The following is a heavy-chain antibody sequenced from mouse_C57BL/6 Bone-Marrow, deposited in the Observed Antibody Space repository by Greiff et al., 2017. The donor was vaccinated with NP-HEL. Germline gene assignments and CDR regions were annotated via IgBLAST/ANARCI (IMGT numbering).Heavy chain of an antibody. CDR2: INPYNGGT. CDR1: GYTFTDYY. CDR3: AKGLPYAMDY. J-gene: IGHJ4*01. V-gene: IGHV1-19*01. D-gene: IGHD3-1*01. Sequence: QLVESGPVLVKPGASVKMSCKASGYTFTDYYMNWVKQSHGKSLEWIGVINPYNGGTSYNQRFKGKATLTVDKSSSTAYMELNSLTSEDSAVYYCAKGLPYAMDYWGQGTSVTVSS.